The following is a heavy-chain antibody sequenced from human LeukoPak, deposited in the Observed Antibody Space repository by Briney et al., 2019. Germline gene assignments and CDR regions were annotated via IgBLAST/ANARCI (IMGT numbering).Heavy chain of an antibody. CDR3: ARVPHDYDILTGYSIYYYYGMDV. J-gene: IGHJ6*02. D-gene: IGHD3-9*01. CDR1: GYSFTSYW. Sequence: GESLKISCKGSGYSFTSYWIGWVRQMPGKGLEWMGIIYPGDSDTRYSPSFQGQVTISADKSISTAYLQWSSLKASDTAMYYCARVPHDYDILTGYSIYYYYGMDVWGQGTTVTVSS. V-gene: IGHV5-51*01. CDR2: IYPGDSDT.